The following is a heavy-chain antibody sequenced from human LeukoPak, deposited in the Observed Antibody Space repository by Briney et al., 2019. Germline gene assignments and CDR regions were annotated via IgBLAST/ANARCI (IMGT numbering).Heavy chain of an antibody. CDR1: VGTFSSYA. V-gene: IGHV1-69*04. CDR3: ASPGPYYYDSSGYSDAFDI. D-gene: IGHD3-22*01. Sequence: ASVNVSCKASVGTFSSYAISWVRQAPGQGLVWMGRIIPTLGIATYAQKFQGRVTITADKSTSTAYLELSSLRSEDTAVYYCASPGPYYYDSSGYSDAFDIWGQGTMVTVSS. CDR2: IIPTLGIA. J-gene: IGHJ3*02.